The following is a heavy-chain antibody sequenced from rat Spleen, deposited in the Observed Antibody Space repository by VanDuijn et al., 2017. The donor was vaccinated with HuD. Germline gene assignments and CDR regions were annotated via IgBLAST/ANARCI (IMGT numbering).Heavy chain of an antibody. J-gene: IGHJ2*01. CDR2: ISSSSGTI. Sequence: EVQLVESGGGLVQPGRSLKLSCVASGFTFSDYGMNWVRQAPGKGLEWVAYISSSSGTIYYADTVRGRFTISRDSAKNTLYLQLSSLRSEDTALYYCTRRGNNDHYFEYWGQGGRVTVSS. V-gene: IGHV5-34*01. CDR1: GFTFSDYG. D-gene: IGHD4-5*01. CDR3: TRRGNNDHYFEY.